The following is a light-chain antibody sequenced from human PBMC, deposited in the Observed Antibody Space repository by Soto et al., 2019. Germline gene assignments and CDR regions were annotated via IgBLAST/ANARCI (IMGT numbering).Light chain of an antibody. Sequence: DIQMTQSPSSLSASVGDRITVACRASQSIGKFLNWYHQRPGKAPKVLINVASTLRSGVPSRFSGGGSGTNFTLTISSLQPEDFGTYFCQQSFNIPLTFGGGATVEI. V-gene: IGKV1-39*01. J-gene: IGKJ4*01. CDR1: QSIGKF. CDR3: QQSFNIPLT. CDR2: VAS.